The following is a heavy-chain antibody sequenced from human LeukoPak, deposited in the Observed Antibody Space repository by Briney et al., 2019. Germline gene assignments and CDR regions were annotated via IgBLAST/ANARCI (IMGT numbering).Heavy chain of an antibody. CDR2: IKQDGSEK. D-gene: IGHD3-3*01. CDR1: GFTFSSYW. V-gene: IGHV3-7*01. J-gene: IGHJ4*02. Sequence: GGSLRLSCAASGFTFSSYWMSWVRQAPGKGLEWVANIKQDGSEKFYVDSVKGRFTISRDNAKNSLYLQMNSLRAEDTAVYYCARDGHFNTIFGVVIKFAFYFDYWGQGTLVTVSS. CDR3: ARDGHFNTIFGVVIKFAFYFDY.